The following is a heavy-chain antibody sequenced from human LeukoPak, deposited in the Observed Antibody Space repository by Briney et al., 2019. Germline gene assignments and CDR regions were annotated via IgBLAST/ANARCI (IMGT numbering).Heavy chain of an antibody. J-gene: IGHJ1*01. V-gene: IGHV4-34*01. CDR2: INHSGST. CDR3: ARGRRDIVVVPAATKEYFQH. D-gene: IGHD2-2*01. CDR1: GGSFSGYY. Sequence: PSETLSLTCAVYGGSFSGYYWSWIRQPPGKGLEWIGEINHSGSTNYNPSLKSRVTISVDTSKNQLSLKLSSVTAADTAVYYCARGRRDIVVVPAATKEYFQHWGQGTLVTVSS.